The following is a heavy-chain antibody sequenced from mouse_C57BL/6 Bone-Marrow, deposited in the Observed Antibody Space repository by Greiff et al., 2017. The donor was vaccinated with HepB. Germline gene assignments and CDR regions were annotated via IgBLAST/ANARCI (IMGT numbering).Heavy chain of an antibody. CDR1: GFSFNTYA. Sequence: EVKLVESGGGLVQPKGSLKLSCAASGFSFNTYAMNWVRQAPGKGLEWVARIRSKSNNYATYYADSVKDRFTISRDDSEIMLYLQMNNLKTEDTSMYYCAVVAKDFDVWGTGTTVTVSS. V-gene: IGHV10-1*01. J-gene: IGHJ1*03. CDR3: AVVAKDFDV. D-gene: IGHD1-1*01. CDR2: IRSKSNNYAT.